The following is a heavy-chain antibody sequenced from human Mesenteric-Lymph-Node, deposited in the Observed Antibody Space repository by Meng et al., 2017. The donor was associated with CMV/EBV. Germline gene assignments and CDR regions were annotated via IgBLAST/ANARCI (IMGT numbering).Heavy chain of an antibody. J-gene: IGHJ3*02. D-gene: IGHD2-2*01. CDR3: ARDTVPAGARAFDI. CDR2: IYSGGDT. CDR1: GFTVNNNF. V-gene: IGHV3-53*01. Sequence: GESLKISCAASGFTVNNNFLSWVRQAPGKGLEWVSVIYSGGDTYYADSVKGRFTISRDNSKNTLDLQMNSLRAEDTAVYYCARDTVPAGARAFDIWGQGTTVTVS.